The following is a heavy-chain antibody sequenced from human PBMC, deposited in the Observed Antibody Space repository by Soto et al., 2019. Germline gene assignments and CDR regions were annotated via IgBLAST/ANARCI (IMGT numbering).Heavy chain of an antibody. CDR2: ISVDGSVT. J-gene: IGHJ4*02. V-gene: IGHV3-74*01. CDR1: GLTLSNFW. Sequence: EVQLVESGGGLVQPGESLRLSCAASGLTLSNFWVSWVRQAPGRGLVWVSHISVDGSVTNYADSVKGRFTISRDNAKNTVYLQMNSLRAEDTAVYYCARPYCSSASCYSPPDYWGQGTLVTVSS. CDR3: ARPYCSSASCYSPPDY. D-gene: IGHD2-2*01.